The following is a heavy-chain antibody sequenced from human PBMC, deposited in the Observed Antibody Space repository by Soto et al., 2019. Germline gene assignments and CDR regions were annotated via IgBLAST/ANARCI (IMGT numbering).Heavy chain of an antibody. D-gene: IGHD5-18*01. V-gene: IGHV4-39*01. Sequence: SETLSLTCTVSGGSISSSRDYWGWIRQPPGKGLEWGGSIYYSGRTYDNPSLKSRITMSIDTSKNQFSLKLSSVTAADTAVYYCARLSWIQIEYYLDYWGQGTLVTVSS. CDR1: GGSISSSRDY. J-gene: IGHJ4*02. CDR3: ARLSWIQIEYYLDY. CDR2: IYYSGRT.